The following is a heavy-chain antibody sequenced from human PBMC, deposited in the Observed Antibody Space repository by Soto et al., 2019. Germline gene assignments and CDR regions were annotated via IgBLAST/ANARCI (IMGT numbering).Heavy chain of an antibody. CDR2: ISGSGGST. CDR1: GFTFSNYA. J-gene: IGHJ5*02. V-gene: IGHV3-23*01. CDR3: VKVYGYSSAWSNWYDP. D-gene: IGHD6-19*01. Sequence: EVQLLESGGGLVQPGGSLRLSCAASGFTFSNYAMSWVRQAPGKGLEWVSDISGSGGSTYYADSVKGRFTISRDNSKNTLYLQMNSLRADDTAVYYCVKVYGYSSAWSNWYDPWGQGTLVTVSS.